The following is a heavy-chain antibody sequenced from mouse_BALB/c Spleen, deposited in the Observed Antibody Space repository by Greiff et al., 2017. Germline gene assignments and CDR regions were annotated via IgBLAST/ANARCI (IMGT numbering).Heavy chain of an antibody. CDR2: ISDGGSYT. CDR3: ARDAGFGNYTWFAY. J-gene: IGHJ3*01. V-gene: IGHV5-4*02. CDR1: GFTFSDYY. Sequence: EVQLVESGGGLVKPGGSLKLSCAASGFTFSDYYMYWVRQTPEKRLEWVATISDGGSYTYYPDSVKGRFTISRDNAKNNLYLQMSSLKSEDTAMYYCARDAGFGNYTWFAYWGQGTLVTVSA. D-gene: IGHD2-1*01.